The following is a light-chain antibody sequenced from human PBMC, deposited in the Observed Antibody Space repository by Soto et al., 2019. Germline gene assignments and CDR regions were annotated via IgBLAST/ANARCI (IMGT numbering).Light chain of an antibody. Sequence: QSVLTQPPSVSAAPGQKVTISCSGSSSNIGNNYVSWYQHLPGTAPKLLIYHNNKRPSGIPDRFSDSKSGTSATLGITGLQTGDEADYYCGTWDSSLSAVVFGGGTKLTVL. CDR2: HNN. J-gene: IGLJ2*01. V-gene: IGLV1-51*01. CDR3: GTWDSSLSAVV. CDR1: SSNIGNNY.